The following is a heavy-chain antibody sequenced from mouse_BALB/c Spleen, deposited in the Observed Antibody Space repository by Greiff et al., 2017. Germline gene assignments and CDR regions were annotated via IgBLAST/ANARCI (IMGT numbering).Heavy chain of an antibody. CDR2: ISSGSSTI. J-gene: IGHJ3*01. CDR3: ARSGGTTFAY. D-gene: IGHD4-1*01. Sequence: EVKLVESGGGLVQPGGSRKLSCAASGFTFSSFGMHWVRQAPEKGLEWVAYISSGSSTIYYADTVKGRFTISRDNPKNTLFLQMTSLRSEDTAMYYCARSGGTTFAYWGQGTLVTVSA. V-gene: IGHV5-17*02. CDR1: GFTFSSFG.